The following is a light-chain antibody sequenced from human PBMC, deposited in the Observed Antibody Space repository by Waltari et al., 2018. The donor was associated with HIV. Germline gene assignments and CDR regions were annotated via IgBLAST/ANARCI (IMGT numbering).Light chain of an antibody. Sequence: QSVLTQPPSASGTPGQRVTMSCSGSSSHIGRTSVNWYQQLPGTAPKPLIYSDNQRPFGVPDRFSGSKSGTSGSLAISGLQSEDEAVYYCASWEDSLNGVVFGGGTKLTVL. V-gene: IGLV1-44*01. CDR3: ASWEDSLNGVV. J-gene: IGLJ2*01. CDR2: SDN. CDR1: SSHIGRTS.